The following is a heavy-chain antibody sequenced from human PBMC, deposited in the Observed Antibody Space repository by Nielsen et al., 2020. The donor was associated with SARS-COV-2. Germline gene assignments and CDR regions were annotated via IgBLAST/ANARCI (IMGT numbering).Heavy chain of an antibody. D-gene: IGHD4-17*01. Sequence: QTLSPTCAISGDSVSSSSAAWNWTRQSPSRGLEWLGRTYYRSKWYNDYAVSVKSRITINPDTSKNQFSLHLNAVTPEDAAVYYCARAWGAYGDYYYYYYTDVWGKGTTVTVSS. CDR2: TYYRSKWYN. CDR3: ARAWGAYGDYYYYYYTDV. CDR1: GDSVSSSSAA. V-gene: IGHV6-1*01. J-gene: IGHJ6*03.